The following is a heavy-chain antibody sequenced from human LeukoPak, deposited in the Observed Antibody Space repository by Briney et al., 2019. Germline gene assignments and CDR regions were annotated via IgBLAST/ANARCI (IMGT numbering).Heavy chain of an antibody. J-gene: IGHJ4*02. CDR1: GGSFSGYY. Sequence: PSETLSLTCAVYGGSFSGYYWSWIRQPPGKGLEWIGEINHSGSTNYNPSLKSRVTISVDTSKIQFSLKLSPVTAADTAVYYCARVSPNYSGYAFDYWGQGTLVSVSS. V-gene: IGHV4-34*01. CDR3: ARVSPNYSGYAFDY. D-gene: IGHD3-22*01. CDR2: INHSGST.